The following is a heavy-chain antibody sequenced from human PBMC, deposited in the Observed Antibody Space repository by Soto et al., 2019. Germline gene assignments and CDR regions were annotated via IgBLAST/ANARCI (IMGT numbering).Heavy chain of an antibody. CDR2: IYYSGST. J-gene: IGHJ4*02. CDR1: GGSISGYY. D-gene: IGHD2-15*01. Sequence: QVQLQESGPGLVKPSETLSLTCTVSGGSISGYYWSWIRQPPGKGLEWIGYIYYSGSTNYNPSLKRRVTISVDTSKTPFTLTLSSVTAADTAVYYCARRRCIGERCPPYYFDYWGQGTLVTASS. CDR3: ARRRCIGERCPPYYFDY. V-gene: IGHV4-59*08.